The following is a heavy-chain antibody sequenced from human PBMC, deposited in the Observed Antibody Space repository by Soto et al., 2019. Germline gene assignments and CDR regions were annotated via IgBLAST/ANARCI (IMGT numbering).Heavy chain of an antibody. V-gene: IGHV1-18*01. CDR3: ARFGHCSGGSCYSSRAFDI. D-gene: IGHD2-15*01. J-gene: IGHJ3*02. CDR2: ISAYNGNT. CDR1: GYTFTSNG. Sequence: ASVKVSCKASGYTFTSNGISWVRQAHGKGLEWMGWISAYNGNTNYAQKLQGRVTMTTDTSTSTAYMELRSLRSDDTAVYYCARFGHCSGGSCYSSRAFDIWGQGTMVTVSS.